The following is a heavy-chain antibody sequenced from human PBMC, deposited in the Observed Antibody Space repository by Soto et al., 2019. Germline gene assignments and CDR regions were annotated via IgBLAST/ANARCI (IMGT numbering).Heavy chain of an antibody. CDR3: ARQVGSGYDLVGDGAFDI. CDR2: IHYSGST. V-gene: IGHV4-59*08. Sequence: SETLSLTCTVSGGSISSYYWSWIRQPPGKGLEWIGYIHYSGSTKYNPSLKSRVTISADTSKNQFSLKLSSVTAADTAVYYCARQVGSGYDLVGDGAFDIWAQGTMVPVS. D-gene: IGHD5-12*01. CDR1: GGSISSYY. J-gene: IGHJ3*02.